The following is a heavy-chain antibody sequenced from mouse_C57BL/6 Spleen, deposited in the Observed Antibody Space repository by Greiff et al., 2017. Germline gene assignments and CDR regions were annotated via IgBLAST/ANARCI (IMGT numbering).Heavy chain of an antibody. V-gene: IGHV1-82*01. CDR1: GYAFSSSW. J-gene: IGHJ2*01. CDR3: ARRGVTTVSSGDYFDY. Sequence: VQLQQSGPELVKPGASVKISCKASGYAFSSSWMNWVKQRPGKGVEWIGRIYPGDGDTNYNGKFKGKATLTADKSSSTAYMQLSSLTSEDSAVYFCARRGVTTVSSGDYFDYWGQGTTLTVSS. D-gene: IGHD1-1*01. CDR2: IYPGDGDT.